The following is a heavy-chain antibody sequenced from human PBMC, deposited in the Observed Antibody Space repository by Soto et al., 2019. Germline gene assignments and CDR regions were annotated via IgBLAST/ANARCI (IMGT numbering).Heavy chain of an antibody. CDR2: IIPIYASP. Sequence: QVQLVQSGAEVKKPGSSVKVSCKASGGTFSSNAISWVRQAPGQGLEWMGGIIPIYASPNYAQNFQGRVTVTADKATSTAYLELRRLKFADSAIYYCAVTVTGSRSPLAHWGRGNRVIVSS. V-gene: IGHV1-69*06. CDR1: GGTFSSNA. D-gene: IGHD3-9*01. J-gene: IGHJ4*02. CDR3: AVTVTGSRSPLAH.